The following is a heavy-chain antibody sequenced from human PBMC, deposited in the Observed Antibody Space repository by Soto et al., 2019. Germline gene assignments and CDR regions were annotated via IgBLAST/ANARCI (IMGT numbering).Heavy chain of an antibody. CDR3: ARQEFGVPAAIGWFDP. CDR1: GYSFTSYW. D-gene: IGHD2-2*01. Sequence: PGESLKISCKGSGYSFTSYWIGWVRQMPGKGLEWMGIIYPGDSDTRYSPSFQGQVTISADKSISTAYLQWSSLKASDTAMYYCARQEFGVPAAIGWFDPWGQGTLVTVS. J-gene: IGHJ5*02. CDR2: IYPGDSDT. V-gene: IGHV5-51*01.